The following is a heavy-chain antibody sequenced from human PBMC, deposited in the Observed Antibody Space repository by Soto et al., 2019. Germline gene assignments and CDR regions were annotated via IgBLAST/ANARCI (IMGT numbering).Heavy chain of an antibody. D-gene: IGHD2-2*01. J-gene: IGHJ6*02. V-gene: IGHV3-21*01. Sequence: GGSLRLSCAASGFTFSSYSMNWVRQAPGKGLEWVSSISSSSSYIYYADSVKGRFTISRDNAKNSLYLQMNNLRAEDTAVYYCAREVRVYCSSASCYPGEGMDVWGQGTTVTVSS. CDR2: ISSSSSYI. CDR1: GFTFSSYS. CDR3: AREVRVYCSSASCYPGEGMDV.